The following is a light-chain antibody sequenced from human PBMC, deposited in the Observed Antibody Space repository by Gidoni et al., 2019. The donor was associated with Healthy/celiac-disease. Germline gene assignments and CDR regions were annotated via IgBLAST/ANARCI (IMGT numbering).Light chain of an antibody. J-gene: IGKJ5*01. CDR1: QSVSSY. V-gene: IGKV3-11*01. CDR2: DAS. Sequence: EIVLTQSPATLSLSPGERATLSCRASQSVSSYLAWSQQKPGQAPRLLIYDASNRATGIPARFSGSGSGTDFTLTISSLEPEDFAVYYCQQRSNWPPGVTFGQXTRLEIK. CDR3: QQRSNWPPGVT.